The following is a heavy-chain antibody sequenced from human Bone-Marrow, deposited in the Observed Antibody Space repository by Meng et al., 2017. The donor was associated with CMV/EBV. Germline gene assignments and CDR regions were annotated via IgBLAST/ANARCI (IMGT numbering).Heavy chain of an antibody. CDR2: ISGSGGST. D-gene: IGHD5-18*01. J-gene: IGHJ5*02. V-gene: IGHV3-23*01. CDR3: AKDRQLWLPDWFDP. CDR1: GFTFSSYA. Sequence: GESLKISCAASGFTFSSYAMSWVRQAPGNGLEWVSAISGSGGSTYYADSVKGRFTISRDNSKNTLYLQMNSLRAEDTAVYYCAKDRQLWLPDWFDPWGQATLVTVSS.